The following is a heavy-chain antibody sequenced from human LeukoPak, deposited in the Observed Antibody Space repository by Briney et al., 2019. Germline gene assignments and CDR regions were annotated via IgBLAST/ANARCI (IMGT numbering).Heavy chain of an antibody. CDR3: ARRYGSGRSDWFDP. CDR1: GGSISGYY. J-gene: IGHJ5*02. CDR2: IYYSGST. V-gene: IGHV4-59*08. D-gene: IGHD3-10*01. Sequence: SETLSLTCSVSGGSISGYYWSWIRQPPGQGLEWIGYIYYSGSTNYNPSLKSRVIISRDTSKNQFSLNLGSVTAADTAVYYCARRYGSGRSDWFDPWGQGTLVTVSS.